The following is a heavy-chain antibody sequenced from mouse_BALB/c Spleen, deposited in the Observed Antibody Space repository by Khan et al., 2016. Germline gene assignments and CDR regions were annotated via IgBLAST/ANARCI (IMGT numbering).Heavy chain of an antibody. CDR2: IYWDDDK. V-gene: IGHV8-12*01. J-gene: IGHJ2*01. CDR1: GFSLSTSGMG. Sequence: QVTLKESGPGILQPSQTLSLTCSFSGFSLSTSGMGVSWIRQPSGKGLEWLTNIYWDDDKRYNPSLKSRLTISKDTSSNQVFLKITSVDTADAATYFCARRGGDYFDYWGQGTTLTVSS. CDR3: ARRGGDYFDY.